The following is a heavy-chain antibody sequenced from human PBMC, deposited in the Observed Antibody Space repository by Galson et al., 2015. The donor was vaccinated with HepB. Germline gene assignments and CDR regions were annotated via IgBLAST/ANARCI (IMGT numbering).Heavy chain of an antibody. Sequence: SLRLSCAGSGFTFSGSWMSWVRQAPGKGLEWVASIKEDGSDTYYVDSVKGRFTISRDNANNSLYLQVNSLRGEDTAMYYCARGLRPCDIRGQGTMVTVSS. V-gene: IGHV3-7*03. CDR3: ARGLRPCDI. J-gene: IGHJ3*02. D-gene: IGHD3-16*01. CDR2: IKEDGSDT. CDR1: GFTFSGSW.